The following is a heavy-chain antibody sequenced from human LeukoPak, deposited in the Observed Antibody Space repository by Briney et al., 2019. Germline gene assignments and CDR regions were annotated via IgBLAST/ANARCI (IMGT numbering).Heavy chain of an antibody. CDR2: IYYSGST. Sequence: SETLSLTCTVSGVSISSSSYYWGWIRQPPGKGLEWIGSIYYSGSTYYNPSLKSRVTISVDTSKNQFSLKLSSVTAADTAVYYCARGRGYSYGPFDYWGQGTLVTVSS. CDR3: ARGRGYSYGPFDY. CDR1: GVSISSSSYY. J-gene: IGHJ4*02. V-gene: IGHV4-39*07. D-gene: IGHD5-18*01.